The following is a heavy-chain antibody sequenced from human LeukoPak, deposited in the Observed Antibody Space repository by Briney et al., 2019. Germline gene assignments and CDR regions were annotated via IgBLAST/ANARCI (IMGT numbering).Heavy chain of an antibody. J-gene: IGHJ4*02. V-gene: IGHV1-24*01. CDR2: FDPEDGET. Sequence: ASVKVSCKVSGYTLTELSMHWVRQAPGKGLEWMGGFDPEDGETIYAQKFQGRVTMTEDTSTDTAYMELSSLRSEDTAVYYCATFPYYYGSSGYYLAYWGQGTLVTVSS. CDR3: ATFPYYYGSSGYYLAY. CDR1: GYTLTELS. D-gene: IGHD3-22*01.